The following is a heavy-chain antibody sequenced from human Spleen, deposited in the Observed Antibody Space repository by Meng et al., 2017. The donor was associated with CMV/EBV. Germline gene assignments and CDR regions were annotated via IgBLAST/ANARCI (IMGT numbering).Heavy chain of an antibody. D-gene: IGHD5-12*01. CDR1: GGSSSTDNC. Sequence: TCDVSGGSSSTDNCWAWVSQPPGKGLELIGEIYHTGRTNSNPSLNSRLIISVDKSKNEVSLKLISATAADTAIYYCARDSSGHDWGSYWGHGALVTVSS. CDR2: IYHTGRT. J-gene: IGHJ4*01. CDR3: ARDSSGHDWGSY. V-gene: IGHV4-4*02.